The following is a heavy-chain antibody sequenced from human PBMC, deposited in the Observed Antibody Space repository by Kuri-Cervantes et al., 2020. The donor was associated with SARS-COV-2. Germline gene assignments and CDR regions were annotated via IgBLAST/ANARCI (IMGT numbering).Heavy chain of an antibody. CDR2: ISWNSGSI. V-gene: IGHV3-9*01. Sequence: GGSLRLSCAASGFTFDDYAMHWVRQAPGKGLEWVSGISWNSGSIGYADSVKGRFTISRDNAKNSLYLQMNSLRAEDTALYYCAKDTAAGTLGEFDYWGQGTLVTVSS. CDR1: GFTFDDYA. CDR3: AKDTAAGTLGEFDY. J-gene: IGHJ4*02. D-gene: IGHD6-13*01.